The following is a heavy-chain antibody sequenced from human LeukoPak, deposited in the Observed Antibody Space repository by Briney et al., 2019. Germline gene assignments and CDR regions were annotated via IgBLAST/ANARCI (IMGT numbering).Heavy chain of an antibody. V-gene: IGHV3-7*01. D-gene: IGHD5-24*01. Sequence: PGGSLRLSCAASGFTFSSYWMSWVRQAPGKGLEWVANIKQDGSERYYVDSVKGRFTLSRDNAKNSLYLQMNSLRAEDTAVYYCARLHVGSPGDYWSQGTLVTVSS. CDR2: IKQDGSER. CDR3: ARLHVGSPGDY. CDR1: GFTFSSYW. J-gene: IGHJ4*02.